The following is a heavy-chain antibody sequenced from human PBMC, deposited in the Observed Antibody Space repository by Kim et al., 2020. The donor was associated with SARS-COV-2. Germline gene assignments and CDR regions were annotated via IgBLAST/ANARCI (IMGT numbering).Heavy chain of an antibody. CDR3: ARASRIAAAGTTYYFDY. D-gene: IGHD6-13*01. V-gene: IGHV1-18*04. Sequence: ASVKVSCKASGYTFTSYGISWVRQAPGQGLEWMGWISAYNGNTNYAQKLQGRVTMTTDTSTSTAYMELRSLRSDDTAVYYCARASRIAAAGTTYYFDYWGQGTMVTVSS. CDR2: ISAYNGNT. CDR1: GYTFTSYG. J-gene: IGHJ4*02.